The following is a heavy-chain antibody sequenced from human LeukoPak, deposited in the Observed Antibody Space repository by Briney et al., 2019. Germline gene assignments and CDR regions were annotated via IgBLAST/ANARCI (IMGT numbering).Heavy chain of an antibody. J-gene: IGHJ4*02. CDR2: IYSGGST. Sequence: GGSLRLSCAASGFTVSSNYMSWVRQAPGKGLEWVSVIYSGGSTYYADSVKGRFTISRDNSKNTLYLQMNSLRAEDAAVYYCFSTGDQRTVWDYWGQGTLVTVSS. V-gene: IGHV3-66*01. CDR3: FSTGDQRTVWDY. CDR1: GFTVSSNY. D-gene: IGHD2-21*02.